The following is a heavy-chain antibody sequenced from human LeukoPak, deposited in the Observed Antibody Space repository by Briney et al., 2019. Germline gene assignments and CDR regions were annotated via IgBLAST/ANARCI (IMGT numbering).Heavy chain of an antibody. Sequence: GGSLRLSCAASGFTFSSYAMNWVRQAPGKGLEWVSTISGSGANTYNADSVKGRFTISRDNSKNTLYLQMKSLKAEDTAVYYCAELGITMIGGVWGKGTTVTISS. CDR2: ISGSGANT. J-gene: IGHJ6*04. D-gene: IGHD3-10*02. CDR3: AELGITMIGGV. V-gene: IGHV3-23*01. CDR1: GFTFSSYA.